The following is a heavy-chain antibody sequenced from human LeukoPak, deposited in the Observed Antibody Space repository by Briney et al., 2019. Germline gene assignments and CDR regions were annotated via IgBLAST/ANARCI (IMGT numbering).Heavy chain of an antibody. CDR2: IYSGGST. V-gene: IGHV3-66*01. CDR3: ARDLTVDTPHTRGY. J-gene: IGHJ4*02. Sequence: PGGSLRLSCAASGFTVSSSYMTWVRQAPGKGLEWVSVIYSGGSTYYADSVKGRFTISRDTSKNTLYLQMNSLRAEDTAVYYCARDLTVDTPHTRGYWGQGTLVTVSS. D-gene: IGHD5-18*01. CDR1: GFTVSSSY.